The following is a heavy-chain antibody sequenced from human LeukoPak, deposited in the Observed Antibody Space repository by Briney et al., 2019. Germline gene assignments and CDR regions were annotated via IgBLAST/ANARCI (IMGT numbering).Heavy chain of an antibody. CDR2: ISISGSTI. J-gene: IGHJ6*01. CDR1: GFTFSIYE. Sequence: HPGGSLRLSCAPSGFTFSIYEMHWLRQATGKGLEWVSYISISGSTIYYADSVKGRFTISRENAKNSRYLQMNSLRAEDTAVYYCAELGITMIGGVWGKGTTVTISS. CDR3: AELGITMIGGV. D-gene: IGHD3-10*02. V-gene: IGHV3-48*03.